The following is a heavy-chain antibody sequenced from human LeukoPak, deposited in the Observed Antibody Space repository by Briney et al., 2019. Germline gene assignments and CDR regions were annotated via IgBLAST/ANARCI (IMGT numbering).Heavy chain of an antibody. D-gene: IGHD3-3*01. CDR3: QARYLEWLLEY. J-gene: IGHJ4*02. V-gene: IGHV4-39*01. CDR1: GGSINSNNYY. CDR2: IYSSGSA. Sequence: PSETLSLTCTVSGGSINSNNYYWGWIRQPQGKGLEWIGSIYSSGSAYYNPSLKSRVTISVDTSKNQFSLRLSSVTAADTAVYYCQARYLEWLLEYWGQGTLVTVSS.